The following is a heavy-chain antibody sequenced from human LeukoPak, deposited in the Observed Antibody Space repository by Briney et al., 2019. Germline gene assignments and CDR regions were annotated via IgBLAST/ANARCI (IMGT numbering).Heavy chain of an antibody. D-gene: IGHD3-3*01. CDR3: ARYVSLLEWFYFDY. CDR2: IIPILGIA. CDR1: GGTFSSYA. V-gene: IGHV1-69*04. Sequence: ASVKVSCKASGGTFSSYAISWLRQPPGQGLEWMGRIIPILGIANYAQKFQGRVTITADKSTSTAYMELSSLRSEDTAVYYCARYVSLLEWFYFDYWGQGTLVTVSS. J-gene: IGHJ4*02.